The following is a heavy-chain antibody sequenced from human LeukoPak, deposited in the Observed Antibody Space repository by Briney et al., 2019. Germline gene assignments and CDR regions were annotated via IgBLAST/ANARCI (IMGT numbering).Heavy chain of an antibody. V-gene: IGHV3-23*01. J-gene: IGHJ5*02. Sequence: PGESLRLSCAASGFTFSSYAMSWVRQAPGKGLEWVSAISGSGTNTYYADSVKGRFTISRDNSKNSLYLQMNSLRDEDTAVYYCARVLTMVRGVNPGWFDPWGQGTLVTVSS. CDR2: ISGSGTNT. CDR1: GFTFSSYA. D-gene: IGHD3-10*01. CDR3: ARVLTMVRGVNPGWFDP.